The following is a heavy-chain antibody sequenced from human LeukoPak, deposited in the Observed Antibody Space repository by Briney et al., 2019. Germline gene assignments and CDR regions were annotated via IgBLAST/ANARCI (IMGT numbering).Heavy chain of an antibody. J-gene: IGHJ3*02. V-gene: IGHV6-1*01. CDR3: ARDSDAFDI. Sequence: SQTLSLTSAISGDSVSANSATWNWIRQSPSRGLEWLGRTYYRSKWYRNYAVSVKSRITINPDSSKNHFSLQLNSVTPEDTALYYCARDSDAFDIWGQGTMVTVSS. CDR2: TYYRSKWYR. CDR1: GDSVSANSAT.